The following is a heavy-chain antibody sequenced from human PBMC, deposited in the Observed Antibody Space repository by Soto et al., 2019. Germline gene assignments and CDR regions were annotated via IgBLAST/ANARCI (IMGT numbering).Heavy chain of an antibody. V-gene: IGHV4-4*02. CDR2: IYHSGST. Sequence: SETLSLTCAVSSGSISSSNWWSWVRQPPGKGLEWIGEIYHSGSTNYNPSLKSRVTISVDKSKNQFSLKLSSVTAADTAVYYCARRKIAAAGALNFDYWAQGTPVTVSS. D-gene: IGHD6-13*01. J-gene: IGHJ4*02. CDR1: SGSISSSNW. CDR3: ARRKIAAAGALNFDY.